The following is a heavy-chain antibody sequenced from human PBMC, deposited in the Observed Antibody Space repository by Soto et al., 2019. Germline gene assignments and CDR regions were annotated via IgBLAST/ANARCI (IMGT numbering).Heavy chain of an antibody. J-gene: IGHJ4*02. CDR3: ASSYGSGYRAFDY. CDR1: GDTFNFYS. CDR2: VNPIVSMS. Sequence: QVQLVQSGAEVKRPGSSVKVSCKASGDTFNFYSINWVRQAPGLGLEWMGRVNPIVSMSNYAQKFQVRVTMTAKKSTSTAYMELSSLRSEDTAIYYCASSYGSGYRAFDYWGQGALVTVSS. D-gene: IGHD3-10*01. V-gene: IGHV1-69*02.